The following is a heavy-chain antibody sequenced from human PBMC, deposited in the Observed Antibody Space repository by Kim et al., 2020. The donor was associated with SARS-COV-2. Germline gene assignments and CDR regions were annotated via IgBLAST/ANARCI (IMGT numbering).Heavy chain of an antibody. D-gene: IGHD6-19*01. CDR2: IYSGGST. J-gene: IGHJ2*01. Sequence: GGSLRLSCAASGFTVSSNYMSWVRQAPGKGLEWVSVIYSGGSTYYADSVKGRFTISRHNSKNTLYLQMNSLRAEDTAVYYCASVAVAGTGWYFDLWGRGTLVTVSS. CDR1: GFTVSSNY. CDR3: ASVAVAGTGWYFDL. V-gene: IGHV3-53*04.